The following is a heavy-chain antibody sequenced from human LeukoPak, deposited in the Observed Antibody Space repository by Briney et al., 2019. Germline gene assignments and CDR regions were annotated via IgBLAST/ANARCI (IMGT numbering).Heavy chain of an antibody. CDR1: GFTVSSNY. CDR2: IYSGGST. CDR3: ARLEYSSGWYWYYFDY. V-gene: IGHV3-53*01. D-gene: IGHD6-19*01. J-gene: IGHJ4*02. Sequence: PGGSLRLSCAASGFTVSSNYMSWVRQAPGKGLEWVSVIYSGGSTYYADSVKGRFTISRDNSKNTLYLQMISLRAEDTAVYYCARLEYSSGWYWYYFDYWGQGTLVTVSS.